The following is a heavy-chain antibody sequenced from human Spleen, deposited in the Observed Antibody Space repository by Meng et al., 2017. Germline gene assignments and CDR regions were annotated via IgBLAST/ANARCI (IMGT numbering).Heavy chain of an antibody. D-gene: IGHD2-15*01. CDR3: ARVLRGYCSGSSCPQYFQH. CDR1: GGSFMDYY. CDR2: INHSGNT. J-gene: IGHJ1*01. Sequence: QQWGAGLLRAVATLFPTCAIYGGSFMDYYRSWIRQSPGKGLEYIGEINHSGNTNYNPSLKSRVTISLDTSKNQFSLKVTSVTAADTAVYYCARVLRGYCSGSSCPQYFQHWGQGTLVTVSS. V-gene: IGHV4-34*01.